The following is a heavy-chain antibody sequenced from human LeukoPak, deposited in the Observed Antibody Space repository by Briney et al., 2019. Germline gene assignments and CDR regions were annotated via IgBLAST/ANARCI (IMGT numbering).Heavy chain of an antibody. CDR2: IWYDGSNK. CDR3: ARGLFNYDNSGLNY. J-gene: IGHJ4*02. D-gene: IGHD3-22*01. CDR1: GFTFSSYG. V-gene: IGHV3-33*08. Sequence: GRSLRLSCAASGFTFSSYGMHWVRQAPGKGLEWVTNIWYDGSNKYYADSVKGRFTISRDNSKNTLYLQMNSLRAEDTAVYYCARGLFNYDNSGLNYWGQGTRVTVSS.